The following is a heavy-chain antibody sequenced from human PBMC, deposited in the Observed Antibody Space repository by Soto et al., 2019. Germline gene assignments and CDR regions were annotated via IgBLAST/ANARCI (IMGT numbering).Heavy chain of an antibody. Sequence: ASVKVCWRAAGYNCITYTMHWVRKAPGQRLEWMGWINGGNGYTRSAQTFQGRVTFTRDTSANTAYMELSSLRSEDTAVYYCARNRDGFINRPYWFFDLWGRGTLVTVSS. J-gene: IGHJ2*01. CDR1: GYNCITYT. CDR2: INGGNGYT. D-gene: IGHD5-12*01. CDR3: ARNRDGFINRPYWFFDL. V-gene: IGHV1-3*01.